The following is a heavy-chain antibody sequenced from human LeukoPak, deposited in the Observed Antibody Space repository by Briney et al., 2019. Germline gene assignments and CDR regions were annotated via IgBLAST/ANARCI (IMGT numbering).Heavy chain of an antibody. J-gene: IGHJ4*02. CDR3: AKDYSSSWYHPTTYFDY. Sequence: GGSLRLSCAASGFTFSSYAMHWVRQAPGKGPEWVAVISYDGSNRYYADSVKGRFTISRDNAKNSLYLQMNSLRAEDTALYYCAKDYSSSWYHPTTYFDYWGQGTLVTVSS. D-gene: IGHD6-13*01. CDR2: ISYDGSNR. CDR1: GFTFSSYA. V-gene: IGHV3-30-3*01.